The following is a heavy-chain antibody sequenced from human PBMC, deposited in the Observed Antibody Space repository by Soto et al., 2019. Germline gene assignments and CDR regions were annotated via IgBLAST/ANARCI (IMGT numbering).Heavy chain of an antibody. CDR1: GFTFSSYG. J-gene: IGHJ5*02. D-gene: IGHD1-20*01. V-gene: IGHV3-33*01. CDR3: ARDRGGDNWNGYDP. Sequence: GGSLRLSCAASGFTFSSYGIHWVRQAPGKGLEWVAVIWYDGSNKYYADSVKGRFTISRDNSKNTLYLQMNSLRAEDTAVYYCARDRGGDNWNGYDPWGQGTLVTVSS. CDR2: IWYDGSNK.